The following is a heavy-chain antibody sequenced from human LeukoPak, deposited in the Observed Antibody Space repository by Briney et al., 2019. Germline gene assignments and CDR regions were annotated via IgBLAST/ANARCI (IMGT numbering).Heavy chain of an antibody. CDR3: TTVYLTGEGNDY. CDR2: IKSKTDGGTT. CDR1: GFIFSNAW. V-gene: IGHV3-15*07. Sequence: PGGSLRLSCAASGFIFSNAWTNWVRQAPGKGLEWVGRIKSKTDGGTTDYAAPVKGRFIISRDDSKNTLYLQMNSLKTEDTALYYCTTVYLTGEGNDYWGQGTLVTVSS. J-gene: IGHJ4*02. D-gene: IGHD3-9*01.